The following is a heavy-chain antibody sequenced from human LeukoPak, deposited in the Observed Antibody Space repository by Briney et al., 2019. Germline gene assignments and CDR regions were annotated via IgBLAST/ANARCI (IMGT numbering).Heavy chain of an antibody. Sequence: ASVKVSCKASGYTFTSYALNWVRQAPGQGLDWMGMINPSSGSTRFAQMFQDRVTMTRDTSTSAVYMELSSLTSEDTAMYYCARTYSNSWSYCDSWGQGTLVTVSS. J-gene: IGHJ4*02. CDR1: GYTFTSYA. CDR3: ARTYSNSWSYCDS. V-gene: IGHV1-46*01. CDR2: INPSSGST. D-gene: IGHD6-13*01.